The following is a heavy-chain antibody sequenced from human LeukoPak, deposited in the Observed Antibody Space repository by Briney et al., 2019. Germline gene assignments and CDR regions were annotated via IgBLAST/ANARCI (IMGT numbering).Heavy chain of an antibody. Sequence: SVKVSCKASGGTFSSYAISWVRQAPGQGLEWMGGIIPIFGTANYAQKFQGRVTITADESTSTAYMELSSLRSEDTAVYYCARNMHVDFWRKRVAAGYFDYWGQGTLVTVSS. V-gene: IGHV1-69*13. J-gene: IGHJ4*02. D-gene: IGHD3-3*01. CDR2: IIPIFGTA. CDR1: GGTFSSYA. CDR3: ARNMHVDFWRKRVAAGYFDY.